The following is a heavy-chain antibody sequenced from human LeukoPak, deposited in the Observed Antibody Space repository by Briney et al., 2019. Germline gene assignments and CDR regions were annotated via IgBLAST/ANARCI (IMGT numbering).Heavy chain of an antibody. CDR3: ARGPLDNFDY. CDR2: IYYSGST. Sequence: SETLSLTCTVSGGSISSGDYYWSWIRQPPGKGLEWIGYIYYSGSTYYNPSLKSRVTISVDTSKNQFSLKLCSVTAADTAVYYCARGPLDNFDYWGQGTLVTVSS. J-gene: IGHJ4*02. CDR1: GGSISSGDYY. V-gene: IGHV4-30-4*01.